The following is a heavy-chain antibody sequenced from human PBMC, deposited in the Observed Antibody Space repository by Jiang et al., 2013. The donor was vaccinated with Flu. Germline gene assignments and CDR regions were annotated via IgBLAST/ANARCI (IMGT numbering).Heavy chain of an antibody. J-gene: IGHJ4*02. CDR3: ARIGRDGYSTYFDY. V-gene: IGHV2-70*04. Sequence: KPTQTLTLTCTFSGFSLSTSRMRVSWIRQPPGKALEWLARIDWDDEKFYSASLKTRLTISKDTSKNQVVLTTTNMDHVDTATYYCARIGRDGYSTYFDYWGQGTLVTVSS. D-gene: IGHD5-24*01. CDR2: IDWDDEK. CDR1: GFSLSTSRMR.